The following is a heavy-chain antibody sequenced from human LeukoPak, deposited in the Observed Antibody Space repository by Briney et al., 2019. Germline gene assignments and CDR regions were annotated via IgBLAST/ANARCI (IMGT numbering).Heavy chain of an antibody. Sequence: PGESLQISCKGSGYTFTKYWIGWVRQTPGKGLECMGIIYPGDSDTRYSPSFQGQVTISADKSISTACLQWSSLKASDTAMYYCARRDMATNTPFDYWGQGTLVTVSS. CDR2: IYPGDSDT. D-gene: IGHD5-24*01. CDR3: ARRDMATNTPFDY. J-gene: IGHJ4*02. V-gene: IGHV5-51*01. CDR1: GYTFTKYW.